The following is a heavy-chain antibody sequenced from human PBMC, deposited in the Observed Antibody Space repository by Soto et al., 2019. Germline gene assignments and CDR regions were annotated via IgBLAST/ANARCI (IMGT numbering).Heavy chain of an antibody. D-gene: IGHD2-8*02. Sequence: PGGSLRLSCAASGFTLSSCRMNWVRQAPGKGLEWVSYIWGNSRSMTYADSVRGRFTISRDNAKNSLYLQMNSLRADDTAVYYCVRDLDWAFDIWGQGTMVTVSS. CDR3: VRDLDWAFDI. CDR1: GFTLSSCR. J-gene: IGHJ3*02. V-gene: IGHV3-48*01. CDR2: IWGNSRSM.